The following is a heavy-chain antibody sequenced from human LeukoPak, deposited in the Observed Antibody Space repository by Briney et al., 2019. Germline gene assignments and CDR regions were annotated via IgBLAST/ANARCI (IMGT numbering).Heavy chain of an antibody. D-gene: IGHD6-19*01. CDR1: GFIFNNYW. Sequence: GGSLRLSCEASGFIFNNYWMSWVRQTPGEGLEWVANIKEDGSEQYYVDSVKGRFTITRDNAKNLLYLQVNSLRAEDTAVYYCARDVSNSGWYEGTFDVWGRGQWSPSLQ. CDR2: IKEDGSEQ. J-gene: IGHJ3*01. V-gene: IGHV3-7*03. CDR3: ARDVSNSGWYEGTFDV.